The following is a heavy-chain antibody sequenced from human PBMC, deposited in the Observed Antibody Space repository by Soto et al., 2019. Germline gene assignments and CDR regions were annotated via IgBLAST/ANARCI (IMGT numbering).Heavy chain of an antibody. D-gene: IGHD7-27*01. V-gene: IGHV1-3*01. CDR2: INAGYGNT. Sequence: QVHLVQSGAELRKPGASVKVSCKASGYTFSSYAMIWVRQAPGQRLEGMGWINAGYGNTKSSQKFQDRVTISRDTSASTAYMELTSLRSEDTAVYYCARDTGDGTFDFWGQGTLVTVSS. CDR3: ARDTGDGTFDF. J-gene: IGHJ4*02. CDR1: GYTFSSYA.